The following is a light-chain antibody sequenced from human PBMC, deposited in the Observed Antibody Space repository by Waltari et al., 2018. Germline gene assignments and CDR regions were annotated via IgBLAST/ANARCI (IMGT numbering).Light chain of an antibody. J-gene: IGKJ2*01. Sequence: IQMTQSPSPLSASVGDIVTITCRASQSISSSLNWYQQIPGKAPKLLIYVASNLQSGVPSRFSGSGSGTDFSLTISSLQPEDFATYYCQQSYITTYTFGQGTKLEIK. CDR2: VAS. V-gene: IGKV1-39*01. CDR3: QQSYITTYT. CDR1: QSISSS.